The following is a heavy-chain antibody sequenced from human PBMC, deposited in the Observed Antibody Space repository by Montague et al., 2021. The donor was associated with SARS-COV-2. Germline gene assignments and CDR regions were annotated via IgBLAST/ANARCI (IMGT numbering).Heavy chain of an antibody. V-gene: IGHV4-39*01. J-gene: IGHJ6*02. D-gene: IGHD6-13*01. CDR3: ARGSNEPPAV. CDR2: FSLTGGT. Sequence: SETLSLTCSVSGGPLRRSHYYWAWIRQPPGKGLEWIGSFSLTGGTFHNPSPRSRVTITADTSKSQFSMHFSSATAADMAIYYGARGSNEPPAVWGQGTTVTVSS. CDR1: GGPLRRSHYY.